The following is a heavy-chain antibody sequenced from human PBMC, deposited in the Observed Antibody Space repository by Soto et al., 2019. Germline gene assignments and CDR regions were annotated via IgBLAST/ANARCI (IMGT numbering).Heavy chain of an antibody. Sequence: ASVKVSCKASGYTFTSYAMHLVRQAPGQRLEWMGWINAGNGNTKYSQKFQGRVTITRDTSASTAYMELSSLRSEDTAVYYCASGDYYDSSGLTMRAFEYWGQGTLVTVSS. CDR2: INAGNGNT. CDR1: GYTFTSYA. J-gene: IGHJ4*02. V-gene: IGHV1-3*01. D-gene: IGHD3-22*01. CDR3: ASGDYYDSSGLTMRAFEY.